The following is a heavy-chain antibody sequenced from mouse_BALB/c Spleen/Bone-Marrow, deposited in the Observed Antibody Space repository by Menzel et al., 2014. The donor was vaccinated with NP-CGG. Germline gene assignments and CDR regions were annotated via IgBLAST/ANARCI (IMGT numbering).Heavy chain of an antibody. CDR3: ARGYYYGSSHYWYFDV. Sequence: EVMLVESGGGLVQPGGSRKLSCVASGFTFSSFGMHWVRRAPEKGLEWVAYISSGSSSTYYADTLKGRFTISRDNPKNTPFLQMTSLRSEDTAMYYCARGYYYGSSHYWYFDVWGAGTTVTVSS. V-gene: IGHV5-17*02. CDR2: ISSGSSST. CDR1: GFTFSSFG. D-gene: IGHD1-1*01. J-gene: IGHJ1*01.